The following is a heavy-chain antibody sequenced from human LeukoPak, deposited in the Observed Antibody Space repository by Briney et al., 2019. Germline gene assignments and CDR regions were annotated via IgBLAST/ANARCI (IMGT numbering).Heavy chain of an antibody. CDR3: ARVEYISGYSHVY. CDR2: MNPNSGNT. J-gene: IGHJ4*02. D-gene: IGHD3-22*01. Sequence: ASVKVSCTASGYTFTNYDINWVRQATGQGLEWMGWMNPNSGNTGYAQKFQGRVTMTRNIFISTAYMELSSLRSEDTAVYYCARVEYISGYSHVYWGQGTLVTVSS. V-gene: IGHV1-8*01. CDR1: GYTFTNYD.